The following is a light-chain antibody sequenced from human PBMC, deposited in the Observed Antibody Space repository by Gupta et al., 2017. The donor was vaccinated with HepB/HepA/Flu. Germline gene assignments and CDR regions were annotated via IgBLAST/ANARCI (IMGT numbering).Light chain of an antibody. CDR1: SIGTKS. CDR2: DDS. CDR3: QVWDSRSEVV. Sequence: YVLTQPPSVSVAPGKTATITCEGNSIGTKSVHWYQQKPGQAPVLVVYDDSDRPSGIPERFSASNSGNTATLNXSXVEAGDXADYYCQVWDSRSEVVFGGGTKLTVL. J-gene: IGLJ2*01. V-gene: IGLV3-21*03.